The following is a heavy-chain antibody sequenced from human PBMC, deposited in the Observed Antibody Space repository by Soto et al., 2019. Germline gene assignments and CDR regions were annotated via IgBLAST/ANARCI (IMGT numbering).Heavy chain of an antibody. V-gene: IGHV4-34*01. CDR3: ARGPLRYSYGYYYYGMDV. CDR2: INHSGST. Sequence: PSETLSLTCAVYGGSFSGYYWSWIRQPPGKGLEWIGEINHSGSTNYNPSLKSRVTISVDTSKNQFSLKLSSVTAADTAVYCCARGPLRYSYGYYYYGMDVWGQGTTVTVSS. CDR1: GGSFSGYY. J-gene: IGHJ6*02. D-gene: IGHD5-18*01.